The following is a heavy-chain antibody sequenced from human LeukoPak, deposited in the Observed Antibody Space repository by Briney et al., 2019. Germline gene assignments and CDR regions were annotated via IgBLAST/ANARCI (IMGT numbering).Heavy chain of an antibody. V-gene: IGHV3-48*02. CDR3: ARDDGKFGSGYY. CDR1: GFTFSAYG. D-gene: IGHD3-10*01. Sequence: GGSLRLSCAASGFTFSAYGINWVRQAPGKGLEWVSYISSTSSTIHYADSVKGRFTISRDNAKNSLYLQMDSLRDEDTAVYYCARDDGKFGSGYYWGQGILVTVSS. J-gene: IGHJ4*02. CDR2: ISSTSSTI.